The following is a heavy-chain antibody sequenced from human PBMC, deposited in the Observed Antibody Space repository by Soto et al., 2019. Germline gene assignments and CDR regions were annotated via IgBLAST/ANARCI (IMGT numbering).Heavy chain of an antibody. J-gene: IGHJ6*03. CDR1: GFTFDDYA. CDR2: ISWNSGSI. D-gene: IGHD6-13*01. CDR3: AKAGYSSSWSIYYYYYMDV. V-gene: IGHV3-9*01. Sequence: EVQLVESGGGLIQPGRSLRLSCAASGFTFDDYAMHWVRQAPGKGLEWVSAISWNSGSIGYAGSVKGRFTISRDNAKNSLYLQMNSLRAEDTALYYCAKAGYSSSWSIYYYYYMDVWGNGTTVTVSS.